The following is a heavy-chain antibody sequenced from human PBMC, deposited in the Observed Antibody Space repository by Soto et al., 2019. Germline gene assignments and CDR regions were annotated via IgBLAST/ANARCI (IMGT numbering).Heavy chain of an antibody. Sequence: GGSLRLSCAASGFTFSSYAMSWVRPAPGTGLEWVSAISGSGSLTYYADSVKGRFTISRDNSKNTLYLQMNSRRAEDTAVYYCARDVYDFWSGFLGYYYGMDVWGQGTTVTVSS. J-gene: IGHJ6*02. CDR1: GFTFSSYA. CDR2: ISGSGSLT. V-gene: IGHV3-23*01. D-gene: IGHD3-3*01. CDR3: ARDVYDFWSGFLGYYYGMDV.